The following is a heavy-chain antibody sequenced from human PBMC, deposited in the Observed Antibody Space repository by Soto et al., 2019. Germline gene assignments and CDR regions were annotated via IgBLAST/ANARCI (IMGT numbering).Heavy chain of an antibody. V-gene: IGHV5-10-1*01. J-gene: IGHJ4*02. CDR2: IDPSDSQT. CDR3: ARQIYDSDTGPNFQYYFDS. Sequence: GKSLKISCKGSGYSFAGYWITWVRQKPGKGLEWMGRIDPSDSQTYYSPSFRGHVTISATKSITTVFLQWSSLRASDTAMYYCARQIYDSDTGPNFQYYFDSWGQGTPVTVSS. D-gene: IGHD3-22*01. CDR1: GYSFAGYW.